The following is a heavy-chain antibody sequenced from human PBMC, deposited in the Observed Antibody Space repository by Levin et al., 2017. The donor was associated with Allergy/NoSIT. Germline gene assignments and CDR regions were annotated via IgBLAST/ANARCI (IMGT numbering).Heavy chain of an antibody. CDR3: ARGSYSPTY. V-gene: IGHV3-7*01. CDR1: GFTFSSYS. Sequence: GGSLRLSCAASGFTFSSYSMNWVRQAPGKGLEWVANIKQDGSEQYYVDSVKGRFTISRDNAKNSLYLQMNSLRAEDTAVYYCARGSYSPTYWGQGTLVTVSS. CDR2: IKQDGSEQ. J-gene: IGHJ4*02. D-gene: IGHD4-11*01.